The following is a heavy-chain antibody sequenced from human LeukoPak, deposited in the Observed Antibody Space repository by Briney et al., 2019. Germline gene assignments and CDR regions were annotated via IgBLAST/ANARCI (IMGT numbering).Heavy chain of an antibody. Sequence: GWSLRLSCAASGFTFSDYYMSWIRQAPGKGLEWVSYISSSGNTIYYADSVKGRFTISRDNAKNSLYLQMNSLRAEDTAVYYCARPKYSSSWQIFDYWGQGTLVTASS. CDR2: ISSSGNTI. CDR1: GFTFSDYY. CDR3: ARPKYSSSWQIFDY. J-gene: IGHJ4*02. V-gene: IGHV3-11*01. D-gene: IGHD6-13*01.